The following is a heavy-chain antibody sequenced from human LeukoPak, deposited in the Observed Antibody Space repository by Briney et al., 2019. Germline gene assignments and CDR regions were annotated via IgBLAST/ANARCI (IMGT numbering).Heavy chain of an antibody. CDR3: ARGYDDAFDI. D-gene: IGHD5-12*01. V-gene: IGHV4-34*01. J-gene: IGHJ3*02. CDR2: INHSGST. Sequence: SETLSLTCAVYGGSFSGYYWSWIRQPPGKGLEWIGEINHSGSTNYNPSLKSRVTISVDTSKNQFSLELSSVTAADTAVYYCARGYDDAFDIWGQGTMVTVSS. CDR1: GGSFSGYY.